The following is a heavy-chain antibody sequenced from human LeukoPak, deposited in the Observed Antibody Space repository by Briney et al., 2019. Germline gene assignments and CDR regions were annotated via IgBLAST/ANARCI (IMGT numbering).Heavy chain of an antibody. D-gene: IGHD3-10*01. CDR3: ARPAGYGSGSYYDAFDI. CDR2: ISYSGSTI. CDR1: GFTFSSYE. Sequence: PGGSLRLSCAASGFTFSSYEMNWVRQAPGKGLEWVSYISYSGSTISYADSVKGRFTNSRDNAKHSLSLQMNSLRAEDTAVYYCARPAGYGSGSYYDAFDIWGQGTMVTVSS. V-gene: IGHV3-48*03. J-gene: IGHJ3*02.